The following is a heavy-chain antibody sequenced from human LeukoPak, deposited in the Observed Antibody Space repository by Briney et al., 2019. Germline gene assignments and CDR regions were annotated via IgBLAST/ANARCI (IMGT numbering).Heavy chain of an antibody. CDR3: ARHGGAYSFDF. V-gene: IGHV4-59*08. J-gene: IGHJ4*02. CDR2: IQNSGTT. Sequence: SETLSLTCSVSGGSISSYFWSWIRQPPGKGLEWIAYIQNSGTTYYNPSIKSRVTISVDTSKNQFSPKVNSMTAADTAVYYCARHGGAYSFDFWGQGALVTVSS. D-gene: IGHD2-15*01. CDR1: GGSISSYF.